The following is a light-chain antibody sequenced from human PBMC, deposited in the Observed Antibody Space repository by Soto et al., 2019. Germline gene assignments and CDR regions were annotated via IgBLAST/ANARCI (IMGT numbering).Light chain of an antibody. Sequence: QSALPQPASVSGSPGQSITISCTGTSSDVGSWYQQHAGKAPKLMIYEGSKRPSGVSNRFSGSKSGNTASLTISGLQAEDEADYYCCSYAGSNNWVFGGGTKVTVL. CDR3: CSYAGSNNWV. V-gene: IGLV2-23*01. CDR2: EGS. CDR1: SSDVGS. J-gene: IGLJ3*02.